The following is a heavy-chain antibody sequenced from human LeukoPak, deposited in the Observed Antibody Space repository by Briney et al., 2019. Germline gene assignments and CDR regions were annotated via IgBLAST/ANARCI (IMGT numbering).Heavy chain of an antibody. CDR3: ARALLGPTLLDY. V-gene: IGHV3-7*01. D-gene: IGHD1-26*01. CDR1: GFIVTNNY. J-gene: IGHJ4*02. CDR2: IKQDGSES. Sequence: GGSLRLSCAASGFIVTNNYMTWVRQAPGKGLEWVANIKQDGSESYYVDSVKGRFTISRDNAKNSLYLQMNSLSAEDTAVFYCARALLGPTLLDYWGQGTLVTVSS.